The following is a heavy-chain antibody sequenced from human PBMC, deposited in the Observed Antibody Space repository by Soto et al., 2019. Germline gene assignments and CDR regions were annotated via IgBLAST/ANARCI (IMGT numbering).Heavy chain of an antibody. V-gene: IGHV4-31*03. D-gene: IGHD6-6*01. J-gene: IGHJ4*02. CDR2: IYYSGST. CDR3: ARGAPRGSSLGGGY. Sequence: QVQLQESGPGLVKPSQTLSLTCTVSGGSISSGGYYWSWIRQHPGKGLEWIGYIYYSGSTYYNPSLKGRVTISVDTSKNQFSLKLSSVTAADTAVYYCARGAPRGSSLGGGYWGQGTLVTVSS. CDR1: GGSISSGGYY.